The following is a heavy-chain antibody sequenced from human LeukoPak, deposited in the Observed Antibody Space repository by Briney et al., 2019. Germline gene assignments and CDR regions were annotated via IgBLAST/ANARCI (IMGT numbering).Heavy chain of an antibody. Sequence: PSDTLSLTCAVSGYSISSSNWWGWIRQPPGKGLEWIGSIYHSGSTYYNPSLKSRVTISVDTSKNQFSLKLSSVTAADTAVYYCARRCSSTSCYGAFDIWGQGTMVTVSS. D-gene: IGHD2-2*01. J-gene: IGHJ3*02. CDR3: ARRCSSTSCYGAFDI. CDR2: IYHSGST. V-gene: IGHV4-38-2*01. CDR1: GYSISSSNW.